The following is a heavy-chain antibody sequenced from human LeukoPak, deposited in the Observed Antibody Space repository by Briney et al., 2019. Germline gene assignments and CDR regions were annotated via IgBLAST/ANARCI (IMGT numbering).Heavy chain of an antibody. CDR1: NYSISSGYY. D-gene: IGHD5-12*01. CDR3: ARTGYSGYGAFDY. V-gene: IGHV4-38-2*02. Sequence: PSETLSLTYTVSNYSISSGYYWGWIRQPPGKGLEWIGSIDHSGSTYYNPSLKSRVTISVDTSKNQFSLKLSSVTAADTAAYYCARTGYSGYGAFDYWGQGTLVTVSS. CDR2: IDHSGST. J-gene: IGHJ4*02.